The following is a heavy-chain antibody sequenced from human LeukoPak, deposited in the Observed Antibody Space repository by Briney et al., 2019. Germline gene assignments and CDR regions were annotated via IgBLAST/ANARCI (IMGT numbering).Heavy chain of an antibody. V-gene: IGHV1-2*02. Sequence: GASVKVSCKASGYTFTGYYMHWVRQAPGQGLEWRGWINPNSGGANYAQKFQGSVTMTRDTSISTAYMELSRLRSDDTAVYYCARPKTYYYDSSGYYEGGYFDYWGQGTLVTVSS. J-gene: IGHJ4*02. CDR3: ARPKTYYYDSSGYYEGGYFDY. D-gene: IGHD3-22*01. CDR1: GYTFTGYY. CDR2: INPNSGGA.